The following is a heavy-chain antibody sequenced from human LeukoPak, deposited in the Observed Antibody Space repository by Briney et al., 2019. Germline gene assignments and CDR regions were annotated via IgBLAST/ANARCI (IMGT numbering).Heavy chain of an antibody. V-gene: IGHV3-30*02. Sequence: SGGSLRLSCATSGFIFSTYGIHWVRQAPGKGLEWVTFISFDGSNKYYTDSVKGRFTVSRDNSKNTVYLQMNSLRAEDTAVYYCTKDRGTGTSSWGFDYWGQGTLVTVSS. J-gene: IGHJ4*02. CDR3: TKDRGTGTSSWGFDY. CDR2: ISFDGSNK. D-gene: IGHD1-1*01. CDR1: GFIFSTYG.